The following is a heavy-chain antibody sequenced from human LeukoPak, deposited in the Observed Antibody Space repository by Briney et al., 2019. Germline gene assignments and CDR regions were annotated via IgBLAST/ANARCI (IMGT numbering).Heavy chain of an antibody. D-gene: IGHD5-18*01. V-gene: IGHV3-30*03. CDR2: VAADGGHK. CDR1: GFTFSSNG. CDR3: AREHSHNNWFFGL. Sequence: PGGSLRLSCVGSGFTFSSNGIQWVRQAPGKGLEWVAVVAADGGHKVYSDSVKGRFSMSRDNSKNTASLQMDSLGAEDAAVYFCAREHSHNNWFFGLWGPGTPVTVSS. J-gene: IGHJ2*01.